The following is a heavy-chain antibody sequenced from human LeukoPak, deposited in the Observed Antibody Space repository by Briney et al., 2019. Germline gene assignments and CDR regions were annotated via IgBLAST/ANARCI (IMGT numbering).Heavy chain of an antibody. D-gene: IGHD3-22*01. CDR1: GGSISSYY. V-gene: IGHV4-59*12. CDR3: ARLDSSGYYLDF. CDR2: IYYSGST. J-gene: IGHJ4*02. Sequence: SETLSLTCTVSGGSISSYYWSWIRQPPGKGLEWIGYIYYSGSTNYNPSLKSRVTISVDTSKNQFSLKLSSVTAADTAVYYCARLDSSGYYLDFWGQGTLVTVSS.